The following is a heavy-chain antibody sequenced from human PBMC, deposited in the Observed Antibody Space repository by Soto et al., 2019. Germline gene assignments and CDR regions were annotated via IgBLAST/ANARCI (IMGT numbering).Heavy chain of an antibody. Sequence: GASVKVSCKASGYTLTSYGISWVRQAPGQRLEWMGWISAYNGNTNYAQKLQGRVTMTTDTSTSTAYMELRSLRSDDTAVYYCARGIAVAGTFGSDNYFDYWGQGTLVTVSS. V-gene: IGHV1-18*01. CDR2: ISAYNGNT. CDR3: ARGIAVAGTFGSDNYFDY. D-gene: IGHD6-19*01. J-gene: IGHJ4*02. CDR1: GYTLTSYG.